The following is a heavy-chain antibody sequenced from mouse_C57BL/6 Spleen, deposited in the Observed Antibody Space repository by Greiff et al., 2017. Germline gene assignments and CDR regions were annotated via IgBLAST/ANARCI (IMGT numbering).Heavy chain of an antibody. J-gene: IGHJ4*01. CDR3: TTGGFDAMDY. CDR2: IDPENGDT. V-gene: IGHV14-4*01. CDR1: GFNIKDDY. Sequence: VQLQQSGAELVRPGASVKLSCTASGFNIKDDYMHWVKQRPEQGLEWIGWIDPENGDTEYASKFQGKATITADTSSNTAYLQLSSLTSEATAVYYCTTGGFDAMDYWGQGTSVTVSS.